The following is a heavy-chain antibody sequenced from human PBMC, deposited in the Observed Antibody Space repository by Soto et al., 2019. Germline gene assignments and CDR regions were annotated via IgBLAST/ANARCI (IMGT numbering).Heavy chain of an antibody. CDR1: GDSISSYY. Sequence: QVQLQESGPGLVKPSETLSLTSTVSGDSISSYYWSWIRQPPGKGLEWIGYIYYSGSTNYNPSLKSRVTISVDTSKNQFSLKLSSVTAADTAVYYCASTYGDYDAFDIWGQGTMVTVSS. D-gene: IGHD4-17*01. CDR3: ASTYGDYDAFDI. CDR2: IYYSGST. V-gene: IGHV4-59*01. J-gene: IGHJ3*02.